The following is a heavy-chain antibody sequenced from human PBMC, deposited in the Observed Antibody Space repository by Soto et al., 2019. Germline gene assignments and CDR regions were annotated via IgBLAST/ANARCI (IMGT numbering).Heavy chain of an antibody. CDR1: GGTFSSYA. CDR3: ARDPYGGNTYNWFDL. V-gene: IGHV1-69*13. J-gene: IGHJ5*02. CDR2: IIPIFGTA. D-gene: IGHD2-15*01. Sequence: SVKVSCKASGGTFSSYAISWVRQAPGQGLEWMGGIIPIFGTANYAQKFQGRVTITADESTSTAYMELSSLRSEDTAVYYCARDPYGGNTYNWFDLSGQGTLVTVSA.